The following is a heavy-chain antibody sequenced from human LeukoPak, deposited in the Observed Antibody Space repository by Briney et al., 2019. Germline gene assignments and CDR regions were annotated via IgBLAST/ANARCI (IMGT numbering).Heavy chain of an antibody. J-gene: IGHJ6*03. CDR2: ISYDGSNK. CDR1: GFTFSSYA. Sequence: GGSLRLSCAASGFTFSSYAMHWVRQAPGKGLEWVAVISYDGSNKYYADSVKGRFTISRDNSKNTLYLQMNSLRAEDTAVYYCARVPFLLIIAARTYMDVWGKGTTVTVSS. V-gene: IGHV3-30*04. CDR3: ARVPFLLIIAARTYMDV. D-gene: IGHD6-13*01.